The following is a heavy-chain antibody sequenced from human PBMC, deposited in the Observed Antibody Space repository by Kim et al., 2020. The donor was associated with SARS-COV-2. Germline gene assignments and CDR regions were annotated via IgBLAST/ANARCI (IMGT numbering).Heavy chain of an antibody. D-gene: IGHD1-1*01. V-gene: IGHV4-59*01. CDR3: ARESWSPGFFYYHYMDA. J-gene: IGHJ6*03. Sequence: SETLSLTRSVSGGSISGYYWSWIRQSPGKGLEWIGYIYYRVNTNYNPSLESRVTMSLDTSNNQFSLKLTSVTAADTAVYYCARESWSPGFFYYHYMDAWGGGTTVTVS. CDR1: GGSISGYY. CDR2: IYYRVNT.